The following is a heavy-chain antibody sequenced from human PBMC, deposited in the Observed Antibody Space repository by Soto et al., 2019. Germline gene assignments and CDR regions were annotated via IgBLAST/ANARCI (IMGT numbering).Heavy chain of an antibody. V-gene: IGHV3-21*01. D-gene: IGHD1-26*01. CDR1: GFSFSTYS. CDR2: ISGSSSYI. J-gene: IGHJ4*02. CDR3: ARSFSTEVY. Sequence: EVQLVESGGGLVKPGGSLRLSCAASGFSFSTYSMNWVRQAPGKGLEWVSSISGSSSYIYYADSVKGRFTISRDNAKNSVYLQMNSLRAEDTAVYYCARSFSTEVYWGQGTLVTVSS.